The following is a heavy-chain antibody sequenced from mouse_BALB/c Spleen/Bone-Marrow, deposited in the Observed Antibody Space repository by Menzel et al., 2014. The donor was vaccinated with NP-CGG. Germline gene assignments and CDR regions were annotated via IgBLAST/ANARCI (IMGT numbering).Heavy chain of an antibody. CDR2: ISCYNGAT. V-gene: IGHV1S34*01. CDR1: DYSFTDYY. CDR3: ARSEGIYYYGSSYALDY. Sequence: LVKTGASVKISCKASDYSFTDYYMHWDKQTHGKSLEWIGYISCYNGATSYNQKFKGKATFTVDTSSSTAYMQFSNLTSEDSAVYYCARSEGIYYYGSSYALDYWGQGTSVTASS. D-gene: IGHD1-1*01. J-gene: IGHJ4*01.